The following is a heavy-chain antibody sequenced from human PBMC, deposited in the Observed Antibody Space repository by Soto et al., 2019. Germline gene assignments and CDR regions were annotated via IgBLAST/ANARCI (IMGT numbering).Heavy chain of an antibody. D-gene: IGHD3-3*01. CDR1: GGSISSYY. Sequence: SETLSLTCTVSGGSISSYYWSWIRQPPGKGLEWIGYIYYSGSTNYNPSLKSRVTISVDTSKNQFSLKLSSVTAADTAVYYCARHPEYYYDFWSGSNYYYYMDVWGKGTTVTVSS. CDR3: ARHPEYYYDFWSGSNYYYYMDV. CDR2: IYYSGST. J-gene: IGHJ6*03. V-gene: IGHV4-59*08.